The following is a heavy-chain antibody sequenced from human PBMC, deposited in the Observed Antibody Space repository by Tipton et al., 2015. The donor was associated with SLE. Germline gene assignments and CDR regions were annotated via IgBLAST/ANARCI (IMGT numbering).Heavy chain of an antibody. Sequence: SGVTFSNYAMNWVRQPPGKGLEWVSVIFSGGATHYADSVRGRFTISRDNSKNTLYLQVNSLRLEDTAIYYCAKGRYSFDFWGQGTLVTVSS. CDR1: GVTFSNYA. CDR2: IFSGGAT. V-gene: IGHV3-23*03. CDR3: AKGRYSFDF. J-gene: IGHJ4*02.